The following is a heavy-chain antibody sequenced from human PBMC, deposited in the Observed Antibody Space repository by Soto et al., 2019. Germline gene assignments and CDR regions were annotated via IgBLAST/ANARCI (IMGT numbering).Heavy chain of an antibody. CDR3: ARDRGLELRLLDI. D-gene: IGHD1-7*01. J-gene: IGHJ3*02. Sequence: ASVKVSCKASGYTFTTYYMHWVRQAPGQGLEWMGIINPSGGSTSYAQKFQGRVTMTRDTSISTAYMELSRLRSDDTAVYYCARDRGLELRLLDIWGQGTMVTVSS. CDR1: GYTFTTYY. V-gene: IGHV1-46*01. CDR2: INPSGGST.